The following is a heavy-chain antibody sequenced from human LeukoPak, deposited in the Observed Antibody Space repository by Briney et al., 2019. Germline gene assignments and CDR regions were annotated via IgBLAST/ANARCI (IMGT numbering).Heavy chain of an antibody. Sequence: ASVKVSCKASGYTFTGYYMHWVRQAPGQGLEWMGWINPNSGGTNYAQKFQGRVTMTRDTSISTAYMELSRLRSDDTAVYYCARDRPPERIAAAFDPWGQGTLVTVSS. CDR3: ARDRPPERIAAAFDP. CDR1: GYTFTGYY. V-gene: IGHV1-2*02. J-gene: IGHJ5*02. CDR2: INPNSGGT. D-gene: IGHD6-13*01.